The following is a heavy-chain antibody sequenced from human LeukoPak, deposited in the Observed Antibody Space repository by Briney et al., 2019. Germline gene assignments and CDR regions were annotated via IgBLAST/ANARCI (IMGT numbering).Heavy chain of an antibody. J-gene: IGHJ6*02. Sequence: SETLSLTCTVSGGSISSGGYYWSWIRQHPGKGLEWIGYIYYSGSTYYNPSLKSRVTISVDTSKNQFSLKLSSVTAADTAVYYCARDHMYYDFWSGYYKGHYYGMDVWGQGTTVTVSS. CDR2: IYYSGST. D-gene: IGHD3-3*01. CDR1: GGSISSGGYY. V-gene: IGHV4-31*03. CDR3: ARDHMYYDFWSGYYKGHYYGMDV.